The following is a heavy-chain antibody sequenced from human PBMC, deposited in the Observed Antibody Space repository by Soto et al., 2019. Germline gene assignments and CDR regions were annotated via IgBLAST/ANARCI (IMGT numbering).Heavy chain of an antibody. Sequence: EVQLVESGGGLVKPGGSLRLSCAASGFTFSSYSMNWVRQAPGKGLEWVSSISSSSSYIYYADSVKGRFTISRDNAKNSRYLQMNSLRAEDTAVYYCARGLRPTYYYYGMDVWGQGTTVTVSS. D-gene: IGHD4-17*01. CDR3: ARGLRPTYYYYGMDV. V-gene: IGHV3-21*01. CDR1: GFTFSSYS. CDR2: ISSSSSYI. J-gene: IGHJ6*02.